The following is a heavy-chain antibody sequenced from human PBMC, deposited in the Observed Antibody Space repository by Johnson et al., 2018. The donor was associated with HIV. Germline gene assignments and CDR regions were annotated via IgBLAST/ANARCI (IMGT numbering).Heavy chain of an antibody. V-gene: IGHV3-7*01. CDR3: GRESTGAGTAFDI. D-gene: IGHD2-8*02. CDR1: GFTFSNHH. CDR2: INQDGSDK. J-gene: IGHJ3*02. Sequence: QLVESGGGLVQPGGSLRLSCAVSGFTFSNHHMTWVRQAPGKGLEWVANINQDGSDKYYVDSVKGRFTISRDNAQNSLYLQMNSLRAEDTAVYYCGRESTGAGTAFDIWGQGTMVTVSS.